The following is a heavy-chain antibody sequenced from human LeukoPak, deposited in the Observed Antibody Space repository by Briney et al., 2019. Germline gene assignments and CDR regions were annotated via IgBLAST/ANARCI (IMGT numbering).Heavy chain of an antibody. D-gene: IGHD5-12*01. CDR1: GFTFSSYW. J-gene: IGHJ6*03. CDR3: ARVRSSSGYVSPTDYYYYYMDV. Sequence: PGGSLRLSCAASGFTFSSYWMSWVRQAPGKGLERVANIKQDGSEKYYVDSVKGRFTISRDNADNSLYVQMSSLRAEDTAVYYCARVRSSSGYVSPTDYYYYYMDVWGKGTTVTVSS. V-gene: IGHV3-7*01. CDR2: IKQDGSEK.